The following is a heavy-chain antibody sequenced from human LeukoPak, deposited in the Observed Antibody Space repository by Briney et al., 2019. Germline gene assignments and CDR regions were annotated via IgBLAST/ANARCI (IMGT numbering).Heavy chain of an antibody. J-gene: IGHJ3*01. V-gene: IGHV3-23*01. CDR3: AKDSFSYNGIFDALDV. Sequence: GGSLRLSCAASGFTFSDYAMAWVRQAPGKGLEWVSSTAPVHYADSVKGRFTISRDDSKNTLFLQMNSLRAEDTAIYYCAKDSFSYNGIFDALDVWGQGTMVTVSS. CDR1: GFTFSDYA. CDR2: STAPV. D-gene: IGHD2-8*01.